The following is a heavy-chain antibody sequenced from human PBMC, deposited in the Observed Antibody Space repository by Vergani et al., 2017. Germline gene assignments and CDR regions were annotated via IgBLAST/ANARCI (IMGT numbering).Heavy chain of an antibody. CDR3: AREAILLRYFDPLYYFDY. D-gene: IGHD3-9*01. CDR2: ISAYNGNT. CDR1: GYTFTSYG. V-gene: IGHV1-18*01. J-gene: IGHJ4*02. Sequence: QVQLVQSGAEVKKPGASVKVSCKASGYTFTSYGISWVRQAPGQGLEWMGWISAYNGNTNYAQKLQGRVTMTTDTSTSTAYMELRSLRSDDTAVYYCAREAILLRYFDPLYYFDYWGQGTLVTVSS.